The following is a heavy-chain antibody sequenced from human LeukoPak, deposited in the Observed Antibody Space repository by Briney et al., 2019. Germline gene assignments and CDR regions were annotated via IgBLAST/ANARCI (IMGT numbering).Heavy chain of an antibody. CDR1: GFTFSSYS. CDR3: ARALGLEGYYFDY. CDR2: ISGSSSTI. Sequence: GGSLRLSCAASGFTFSSYSMNWVRQAPGKGLEWVSYISGSSSTIYYADSVKGRFTISRDNAKNSLYLQMNSLRAEDTAVYYCARALGLEGYYFDYWGQGTLVTVSS. V-gene: IGHV3-48*01. D-gene: IGHD5-24*01. J-gene: IGHJ4*02.